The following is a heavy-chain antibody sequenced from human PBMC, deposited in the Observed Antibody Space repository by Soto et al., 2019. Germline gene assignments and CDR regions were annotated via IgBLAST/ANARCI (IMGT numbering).Heavy chain of an antibody. CDR3: ARVSQRGAFDI. V-gene: IGHV3-53*01. D-gene: IGHD6-25*01. CDR2: ICSGGST. J-gene: IGHJ3*02. Sequence: PGGSLRLSYAAAGVTSSGHYMIWVRQAPGKGLEWVSVICSGGSTYYADSVKGRFNISRDNPKDTLYLQMNSLRAEDTAVYNWARVSQRGAFDIWGHGKMVTVS. CDR1: GVTSSGHY.